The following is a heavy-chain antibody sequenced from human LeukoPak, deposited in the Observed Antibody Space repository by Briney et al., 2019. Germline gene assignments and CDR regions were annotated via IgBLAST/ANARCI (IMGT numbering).Heavy chain of an antibody. CDR2: ISNNGGYT. CDR1: RFTFSGSA. J-gene: IGHJ4*02. D-gene: IGHD2-15*01. V-gene: IGHV3-23*01. Sequence: TGGSLRLSCAASRFTFSGSAMSWVRQAPGKGLEWVSAISNNGGYTYYADSVQGRFTISRDNSKSTLCLQMNSLRAEDTAVYYCAKQLGYCSDGSCYFPYWGQGTLVTVSS. CDR3: AKQLGYCSDGSCYFPY.